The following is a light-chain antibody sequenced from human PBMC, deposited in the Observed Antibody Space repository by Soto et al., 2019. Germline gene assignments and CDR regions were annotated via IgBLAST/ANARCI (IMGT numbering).Light chain of an antibody. CDR3: HQYSDWPYT. CDR1: QSVGGY. J-gene: IGKJ2*01. CDR2: GAS. V-gene: IGKV3-15*01. Sequence: EIVMTQSQVTLSVSPGERAALSCRASQSVGGYLAWYQQKPGQAPRLVIHGASTRATGIPPRFSGSGSGTEFTLTISSLQSEDLAVYYCHQYSDWPYTFGQGTKLEIK.